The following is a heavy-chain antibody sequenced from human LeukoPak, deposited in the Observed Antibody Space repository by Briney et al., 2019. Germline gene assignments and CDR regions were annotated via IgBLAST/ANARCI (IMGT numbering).Heavy chain of an antibody. CDR1: GFTLSSYS. CDR2: ISSRSSYI. D-gene: IGHD6-19*01. CDR3: VRDKGGWNPFGC. V-gene: IGHV3-21*04. J-gene: IGHJ4*02. Sequence: GGSLRLSCVASGFTLSSYSMNWVRQAPGKGREWVGSISSRSSYIYYADSVKGRLTIDRDDAKNSLYLRMNSLRAEDTAMYFCVRDKGGWNPFGCWGPGTLVT.